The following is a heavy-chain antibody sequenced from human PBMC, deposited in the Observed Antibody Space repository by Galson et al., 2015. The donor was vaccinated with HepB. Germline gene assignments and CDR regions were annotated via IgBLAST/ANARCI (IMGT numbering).Heavy chain of an antibody. D-gene: IGHD3-10*01. CDR1: GFTFSSYA. V-gene: IGHV3-30-3*01. J-gene: IGHJ4*02. CDR3: ARDRVLLWFGELWM. Sequence: SLRLSCAASGFTFSSYAMHWVRQAPGKGLEWVAVISYDGSNKYYADSVKGRFTISRDNSKNTLYLQMNSLRAEDTAVYYCARDRVLLWFGELWMWGQGTLVTVSS. CDR2: ISYDGSNK.